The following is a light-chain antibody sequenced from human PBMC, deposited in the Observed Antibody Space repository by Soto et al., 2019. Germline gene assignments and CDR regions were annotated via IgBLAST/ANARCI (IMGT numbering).Light chain of an antibody. J-gene: IGLJ2*01. Sequence: QSVLTQPPSVSGAPGQRVTISCTGSSSNIGAGYDVHWYQQLPGTAPKLLIYGNSNRPSGVPDRFSGSKSGTSASLAITGLQAEDEADYSCHSSDSSLSGVVFGGGTKLTVL. CDR2: GNS. CDR3: HSSDSSLSGVV. V-gene: IGLV1-40*01. CDR1: SSNIGAGYD.